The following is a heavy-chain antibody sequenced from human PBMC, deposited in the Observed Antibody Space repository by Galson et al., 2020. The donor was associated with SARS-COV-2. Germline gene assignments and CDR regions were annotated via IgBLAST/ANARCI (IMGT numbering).Heavy chain of an antibody. CDR1: GFTFNSYA. V-gene: IGHV3-23*01. CDR3: AKQSRGYYDARGEYHVAYFDF. D-gene: IGHD3-22*01. J-gene: IGHJ4*02. CDR2: VSGTASSA. Sequence: GGSMRLSCAASGFTFNSYAMSWVRQAPGKGLEWVSDVSGTASSAYYAKSVKGRFTISRDNSKNTLYLQMNSLRVEDTAIYYCAKQSRGYYDARGEYHVAYFDFWGQGTRVTVSS.